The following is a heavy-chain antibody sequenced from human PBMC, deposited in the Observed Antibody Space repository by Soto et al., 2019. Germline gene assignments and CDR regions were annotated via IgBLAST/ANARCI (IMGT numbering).Heavy chain of an antibody. D-gene: IGHD3-10*01. CDR3: ARGFRGVYFDF. CDR2: IYYSATT. V-gene: IGHV4-30-4*01. CDR1: GGSITSGDYY. J-gene: IGHJ4*02. Sequence: SETLSLTCTVSGGSITSGDYYWSWIRQPPGKGLEWIGYIYYSATTYYNPSLKSRLTISIDTSKNQFSLKLSSVTAADTAVYFCARGFRGVYFDFWGQGTLVTVSS.